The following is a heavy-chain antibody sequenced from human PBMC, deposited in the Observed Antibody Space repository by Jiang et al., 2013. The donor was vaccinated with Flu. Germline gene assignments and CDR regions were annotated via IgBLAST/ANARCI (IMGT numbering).Heavy chain of an antibody. V-gene: IGHV3-72*01. CDR2: LETKVTVTP. J-gene: IGHJ4*02. CDR1: GFSFSDHY. Sequence: QLLESGGGLVQPGGSLRLSCLVSGFSFSDHYLGLGSARLQGRDWSGLAVLETKVTVTPQNTSRLFKGRFTISRDDSKNSLYLQLNSLKIEDTAVYFCARPRGASYDSSYFDYWGQGTLVTVSS. CDR3: ARPRGASYDSSYFDY. D-gene: IGHD3-22*01.